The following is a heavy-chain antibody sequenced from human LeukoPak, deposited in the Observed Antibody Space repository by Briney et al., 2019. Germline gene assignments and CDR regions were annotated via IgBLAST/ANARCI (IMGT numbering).Heavy chain of an antibody. J-gene: IGHJ6*03. CDR3: ARWLPYYYYMDV. V-gene: IGHV4-34*01. CDR2: INHSGST. Sequence: SETLSLTCAVYGGSFSGYYWSWIRQPPGKGLEWIGEINHSGSTNYNPSLKSRVTISVDTSKNQFSLKLSSVTAADTAVYYCARWLPYYYYMDVWGKGTTVTMSS. D-gene: IGHD6-19*01. CDR1: GGSFSGYY.